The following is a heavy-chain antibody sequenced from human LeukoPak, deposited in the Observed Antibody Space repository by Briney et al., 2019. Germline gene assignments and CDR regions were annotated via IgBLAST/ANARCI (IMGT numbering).Heavy chain of an antibody. CDR3: ARVVANYHDSSGYYHKWFDP. J-gene: IGHJ5*02. D-gene: IGHD3-22*01. CDR2: IYDSGTT. CDR1: GGSISGSY. V-gene: IGHV4-59*01. Sequence: SETLSLTCSVSGGSISGSYWNWIRQPPGKGLEWIGYIYDSGTTNYNPSLKSRVTITVDTSKNQFSLKLSSVTAADTAVYHCARVVANYHDSSGYYHKWFDPWGQGTLVTVSS.